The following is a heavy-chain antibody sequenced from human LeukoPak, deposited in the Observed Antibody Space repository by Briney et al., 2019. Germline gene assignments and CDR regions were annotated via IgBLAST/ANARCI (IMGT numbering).Heavy chain of an antibody. J-gene: IGHJ4*02. V-gene: IGHV3-48*04. D-gene: IGHD5-18*01. CDR2: ISSGSNTI. Sequence: GGSLRLSCASSGFTFSSYGMNWVRQAPGKGLEWISYISSGSNTIYYADSVKGRFTISRDNAKNSLYLQMNSLRAEDTAVYYCVRVLGGYDYGGADYWGQGTLVTVSS. CDR1: GFTFSSYG. CDR3: VRVLGGYDYGGADY.